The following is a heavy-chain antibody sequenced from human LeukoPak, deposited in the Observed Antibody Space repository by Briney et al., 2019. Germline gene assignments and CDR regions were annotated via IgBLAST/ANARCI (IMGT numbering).Heavy chain of an antibody. J-gene: IGHJ4*02. D-gene: IGHD3-9*01. V-gene: IGHV3-23*01. CDR2: ISGSGGST. CDR1: GFTFSSYA. CDR3: ARDYFDILTFFDY. Sequence: HPGGSLRLSCAASGFTFSSYAMSWVRQAPGKGLEWVSAISGSGGSTYYADSVKGRFTISRDNAKNSLYLQMNSLRAEDTAVYYCARDYFDILTFFDYWGQGTLVTVSS.